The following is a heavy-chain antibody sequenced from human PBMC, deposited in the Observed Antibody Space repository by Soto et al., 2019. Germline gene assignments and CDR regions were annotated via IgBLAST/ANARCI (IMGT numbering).Heavy chain of an antibody. CDR2: IYYSGST. V-gene: IGHV4-4*02. D-gene: IGHD2-21*01. J-gene: IGHJ4*02. CDR1: SGSISSSNW. Sequence: PSEPLSLTCAVSSGSISSSNWWSWVRQPPGKGLEWIGEIYYSGSTNYNPSLKSRVTISVDKSKNQFSLKLSSVTAADTAVYYCAREEAFVSYFDYWGQGTLVTVSS. CDR3: AREEAFVSYFDY.